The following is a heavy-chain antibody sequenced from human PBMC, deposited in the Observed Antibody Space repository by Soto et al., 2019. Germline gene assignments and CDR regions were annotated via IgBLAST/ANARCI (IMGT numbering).Heavy chain of an antibody. V-gene: IGHV3-23*01. J-gene: IGHJ6*02. CDR1: GFTPSPGG. CDR2: ISGSGGST. CDR3: ARLNSSSWLRYYYYYYGMDV. Sequence: GSLRLPSGASGFTPSPGGHRLCRLLPGKRKEWVSAISGSGGSTYYADSVKGRFTISRDNSKNTLYLQMNSLRAEDTAVYYCARLNSSSWLRYYYYYYGMDVWGQGTTVTVSS. D-gene: IGHD6-13*01.